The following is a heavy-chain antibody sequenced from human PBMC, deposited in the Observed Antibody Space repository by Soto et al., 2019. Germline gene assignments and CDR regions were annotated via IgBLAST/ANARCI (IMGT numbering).Heavy chain of an antibody. CDR2: IIPIFGTA. V-gene: IGHV1-69*12. CDR3: ARGGLRFLEGHGMDV. CDR1: GGTFSSYA. D-gene: IGHD3-3*01. Sequence: QVQLVQSGAEVKKPGSSVKVSCKASGGTFSSYAISWVRQAPGQGLEWMGGIIPIFGTANYAQKFQGRVSITAEEYTRTAYMELRGLRSEGTAVYYCARGGLRFLEGHGMDVWGQGTTVTVSS. J-gene: IGHJ6*02.